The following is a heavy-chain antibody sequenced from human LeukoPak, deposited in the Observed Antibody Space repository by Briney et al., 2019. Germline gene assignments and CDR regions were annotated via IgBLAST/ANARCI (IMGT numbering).Heavy chain of an antibody. J-gene: IGHJ4*02. Sequence: SETLSLTCTVSGGSISSYYWSWIRQPPGKGLEWIGYIFYSGSTNYNPSLKSRVTISVDTSKNQFSLKLRSVTAADTAVYYCARGGYDFWSGYHWGFDYWGQGTLVTVSS. CDR3: ARGGYDFWSGYHWGFDY. V-gene: IGHV4-59*01. CDR1: GGSISSYY. CDR2: IFYSGST. D-gene: IGHD3-3*01.